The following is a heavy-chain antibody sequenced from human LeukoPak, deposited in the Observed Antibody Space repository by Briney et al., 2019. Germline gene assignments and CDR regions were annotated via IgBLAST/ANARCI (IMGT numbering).Heavy chain of an antibody. CDR3: ARVGDDFWSGYFTPQFDY. CDR2: ISSSSHI. D-gene: IGHD3-3*01. CDR1: GFTFSSYS. Sequence: GGSLRLSCAASGFTFSSYSMNWVRQAPGKGLEWVSSISSSSHIYYADSVKGRFTISRDNAKNSLYLQMNSLRAEDTAVYYCARVGDDFWSGYFTPQFDYWGQGTLVTVSS. J-gene: IGHJ4*02. V-gene: IGHV3-21*01.